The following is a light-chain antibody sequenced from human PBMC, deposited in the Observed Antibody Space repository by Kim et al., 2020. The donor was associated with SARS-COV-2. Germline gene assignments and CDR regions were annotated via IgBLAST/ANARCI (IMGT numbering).Light chain of an antibody. Sequence: EVVLTQSPATLSLSPGERATLSCGASQSVTNNYLAWYQQKPGLAPRLLIYDVSRRATDIPDRFSGSGSGTHFTLTISRLEPEDFAVYYCQRYGSTIIFGGGTK. J-gene: IGKJ4*01. CDR3: QRYGSTII. V-gene: IGKV3D-20*01. CDR1: QSVTNNY. CDR2: DVS.